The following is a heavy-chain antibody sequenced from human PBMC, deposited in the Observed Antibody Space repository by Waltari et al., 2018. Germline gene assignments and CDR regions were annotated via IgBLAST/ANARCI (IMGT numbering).Heavy chain of an antibody. CDR1: GGSISSYY. J-gene: IGHJ4*02. D-gene: IGHD6-13*01. V-gene: IGHV4-59*01. CDR3: ARGTHSDSSSWYIDY. CDR2: IYYSGST. Sequence: QVQLQESGPGLVKPSETLSLTCTVSGGSISSYYWSWIRQPPGKGLEWIGYIYYSGSTNYNPSLKSRVTISVDTSKNPFSLKLSSVTAADTAVYYCARGTHSDSSSWYIDYWGQGTLVTVSS.